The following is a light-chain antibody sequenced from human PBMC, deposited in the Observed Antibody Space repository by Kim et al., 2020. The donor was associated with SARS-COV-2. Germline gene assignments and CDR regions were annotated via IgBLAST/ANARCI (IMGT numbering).Light chain of an antibody. J-gene: IGLJ2*01. CDR2: SAN. CDR3: AAWDASLRVV. V-gene: IGLV1-44*01. CDR1: TSNIGTNL. Sequence: SELTQPPSASGTPGQRVTISCSGSTSNIGTNLVSWYQQLPGTAPKLLIYSANQRPSGVPDRFSASKSGTSASLAISGLQSEDEADYYCAAWDASLRVVFGGGTQLTVL.